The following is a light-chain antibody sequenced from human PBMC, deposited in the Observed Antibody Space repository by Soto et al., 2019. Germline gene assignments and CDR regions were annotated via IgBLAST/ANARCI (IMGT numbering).Light chain of an antibody. J-gene: IGKJ1*01. CDR3: QHYNSYSEA. CDR1: QTISSW. Sequence: IQMTQSPSTLSGAVGXXXTXXXLASQTISSWLAWYQQKPGKAPKLLIYKASTLKSGVPSRFSGSGSGTEFTLTISSLQPDDFATYYCQHYNSYSEAFGQGTKVDI. V-gene: IGKV1-5*03. CDR2: KAS.